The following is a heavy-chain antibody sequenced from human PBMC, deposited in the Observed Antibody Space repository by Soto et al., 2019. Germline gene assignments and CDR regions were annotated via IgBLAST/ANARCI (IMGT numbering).Heavy chain of an antibody. J-gene: IGHJ5*02. CDR1: GGSISSGDYY. CDR2: IYYSGGT. Sequence: SETLSLTCTVSGGSISSGDYYWSWIRQPPGKGLEWIGYIYYSGGTYYNPSLKSRVTISVDTSKNQFSLKLSSVTAADTAVYYCARDSAAGWFDPWGQGTLVTVSS. CDR3: ARDSAAGWFDP. V-gene: IGHV4-30-4*01. D-gene: IGHD3-10*01.